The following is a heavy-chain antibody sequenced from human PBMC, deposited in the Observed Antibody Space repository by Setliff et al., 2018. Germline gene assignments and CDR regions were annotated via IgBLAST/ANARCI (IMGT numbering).Heavy chain of an antibody. CDR2: IKQDGSEK. Sequence: ETLSLTCTVSGGSISSGGYYWSWVRQAPGKGLEWVANIKQDGSEKYYVDSVKGRFTISRDNAKNSLYLQMSSLRAEDTAVYYCARDRAWFDPWGQGTLVTVSS. CDR1: GGSISSGGYY. V-gene: IGHV3-7*01. J-gene: IGHJ5*02. CDR3: ARDRAWFDP.